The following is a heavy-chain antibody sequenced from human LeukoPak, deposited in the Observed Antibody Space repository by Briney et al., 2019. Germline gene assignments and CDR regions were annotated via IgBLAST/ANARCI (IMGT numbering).Heavy chain of an antibody. CDR3: AKALSSSFYYFDL. J-gene: IGHJ2*01. V-gene: IGHV3-23*01. D-gene: IGHD3-16*02. CDR2: ISGDGVSP. Sequence: GGSLRLSCAASGFTFNNYALTWVRQTPGKGLECVSAISGDGVSPYYVDSVRGRFTISRDNSRNTLYLQMNSLRAEDTAVYFCAKALSSSFYYFDLGGRGTLVTVSS. CDR1: GFTFNNYA.